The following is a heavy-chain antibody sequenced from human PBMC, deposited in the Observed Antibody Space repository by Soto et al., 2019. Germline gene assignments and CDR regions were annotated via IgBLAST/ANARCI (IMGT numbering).Heavy chain of an antibody. V-gene: IGHV3-15*01. D-gene: IGHD1-7*01. CDR1: GFTFSNAW. Sequence: GGSLRLSCAASGFTFSNAWMSWVRQAPGKWLEWVGRIKSKTDGGTTDYAAPVKGRFTISRDDSKNTLYLQMNSLKTEDTAVYYCTTDGKLELHQGMDVWGQGXTVTVSS. CDR2: IKSKTDGGTT. J-gene: IGHJ6*02. CDR3: TTDGKLELHQGMDV.